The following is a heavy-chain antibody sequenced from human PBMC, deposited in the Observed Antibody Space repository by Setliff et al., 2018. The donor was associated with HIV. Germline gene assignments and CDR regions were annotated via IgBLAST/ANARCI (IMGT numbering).Heavy chain of an antibody. CDR3: ARLIKHYDFWSGYYGAYYYYMDV. CDR2: ISAYNGNT. V-gene: IGHV1-18*01. Sequence: GASVKVSCKASGYTFTSYGISWVRQAPGQGLEWMGWISAYNGNTQYTQHLQGRVTMTTDTYTSTAYMDLRSLRSDDTAVYYCARLIKHYDFWSGYYGAYYYYMDVWGTGTTVTVSS. J-gene: IGHJ6*03. D-gene: IGHD3-3*01. CDR1: GYTFTSYG.